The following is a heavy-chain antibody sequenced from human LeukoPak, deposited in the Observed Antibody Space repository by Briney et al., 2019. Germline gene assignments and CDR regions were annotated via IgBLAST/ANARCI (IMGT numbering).Heavy chain of an antibody. CDR3: AREGVGSYSSSLSGNAFDI. J-gene: IGHJ3*02. Sequence: SETLSLTCTVSGGSISSYYWSWIRQPAGKGLEWIGRIHTSGSTDYNPSLKSRVTMSLDTSKNQFPLKLSSVTAADTAVYYCAREGVGSYSSSLSGNAFDIWGQGTMVTVSS. D-gene: IGHD6-13*01. V-gene: IGHV4-4*07. CDR2: IHTSGST. CDR1: GGSISSYY.